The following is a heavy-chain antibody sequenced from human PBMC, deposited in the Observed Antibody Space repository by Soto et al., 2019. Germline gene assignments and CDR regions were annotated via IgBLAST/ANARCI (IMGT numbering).Heavy chain of an antibody. CDR2: INPNSGGT. Sequence: XSVKVSCKASGYTFTCYYMHWVRQAPGQGLEWMGWINPNSGGTNYAQKFQGRVTMTRDTSISTAYMELSRLRSDDTAVYYCARDVLRRAYYDSSGYYDSWGQGNLVTVSS. D-gene: IGHD3-22*01. CDR1: GYTFTCYY. J-gene: IGHJ5*01. CDR3: ARDVLRRAYYDSSGYYDS. V-gene: IGHV1-2*02.